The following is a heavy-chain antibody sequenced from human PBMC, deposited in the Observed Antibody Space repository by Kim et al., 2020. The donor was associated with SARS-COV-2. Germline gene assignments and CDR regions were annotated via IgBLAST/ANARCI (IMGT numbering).Heavy chain of an antibody. V-gene: IGHV3-48*03. CDR2: ISCRGRTK. CDR3: AKTGSGRGNYFDY. Sequence: GGSLRLSCAASGFTFSSYEMNWVRQAPGKGLEWVSFISCRGRTKYYADSVKGRFTTSRDNAKNSVYLQMNSLRAEDTAVYYCAKTGSGRGNYFDYWGQGILVSASS. J-gene: IGHJ4*02. D-gene: IGHD2-15*01. CDR1: GFTFSSYE.